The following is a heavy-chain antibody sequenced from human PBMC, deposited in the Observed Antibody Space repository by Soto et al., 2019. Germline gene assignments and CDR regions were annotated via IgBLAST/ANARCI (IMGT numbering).Heavy chain of an antibody. Sequence: EVQLVESGGGLVQPGGSLRLSCAASGFTFSSYSMNWVRQAPGKGLEWVSYISSSSSTIYYADSVKGRFTISRDNAKNSLYLQINSLRDEDTAVYYCARDFSPNGGTPYYWGQGTLVTVSS. J-gene: IGHJ4*02. CDR3: ARDFSPNGGTPYY. V-gene: IGHV3-48*02. CDR1: GFTFSSYS. CDR2: ISSSSSTI. D-gene: IGHD2-15*01.